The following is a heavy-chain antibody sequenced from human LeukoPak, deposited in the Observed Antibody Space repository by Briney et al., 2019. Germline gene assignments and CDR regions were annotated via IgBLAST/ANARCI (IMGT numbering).Heavy chain of an antibody. CDR2: INHSGST. CDR3: ARGLGYYYDSSGYYRPHYFDY. J-gene: IGHJ4*02. CDR1: GGSFSGYY. V-gene: IGHV4-34*01. D-gene: IGHD3-22*01. Sequence: SETLSLACAVYGGSFSGYYWSWIRQPPGKGLEWIGEINHSGSTNYNPSLKSRVTISVDTSKNQFSLKLSSVTAADTAVYYCARGLGYYYDSSGYYRPHYFDYWGQGTLVTVSS.